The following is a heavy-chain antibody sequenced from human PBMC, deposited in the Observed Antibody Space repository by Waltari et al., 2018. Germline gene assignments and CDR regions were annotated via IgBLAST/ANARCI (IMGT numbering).Heavy chain of an antibody. CDR2: IYYSGST. CDR3: ARETTVYYVFRL. V-gene: IGHV4-31*03. D-gene: IGHD3-16*01. J-gene: IGHJ4*02. CDR1: GGSISSGGYY. Sequence: QVQLQESGPGLVKPSQTLSLTCTVSGGSISSGGYYWSWIRQHPGKCLEWIGYIYYSGSTYYNPSLKSRVTISVDTSKNQFSLKLSSVTAADTAVYYCARETTVYYVFRLWGQGTLFTVSS.